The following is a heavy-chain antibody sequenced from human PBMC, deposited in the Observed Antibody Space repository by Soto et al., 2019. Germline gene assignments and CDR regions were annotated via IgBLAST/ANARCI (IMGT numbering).Heavy chain of an antibody. V-gene: IGHV3-33*01. CDR3: ARDRSSSRVFDY. CDR1: GFTFSSYG. Sequence: GGSLRLSCAASGFTFSSYGMHWVRQAPGKGLEWVAVIWYDGSNKYYADSVKGRFTISRDNSKNTLYLQMNSLRAEDTAVYYCARDRSSSRVFDYWGQGTLVTVSS. J-gene: IGHJ4*02. CDR2: IWYDGSNK. D-gene: IGHD2-15*01.